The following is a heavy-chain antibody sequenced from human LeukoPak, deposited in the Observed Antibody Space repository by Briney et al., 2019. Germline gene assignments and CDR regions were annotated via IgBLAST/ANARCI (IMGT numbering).Heavy chain of an antibody. CDR1: GGSISSSSYY. CDR2: IYYSGST. J-gene: IGHJ5*02. V-gene: IGHV4-39*06. Sequence: SETLSLTCTVSGGSISSSSYYWGWIRQPPGKGLEWIGSIYYSGSTYYNPSLKSRVTISVDTSKNQFPLKLSSVTAADTAVYYCASGRSSWFDPWGQGTLVTVSS. D-gene: IGHD1-26*01. CDR3: ASGRSSWFDP.